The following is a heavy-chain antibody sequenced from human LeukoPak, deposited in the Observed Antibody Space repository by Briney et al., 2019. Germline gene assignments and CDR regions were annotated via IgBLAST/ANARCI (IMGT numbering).Heavy chain of an antibody. CDR3: AKTGYCGGDCYFDY. V-gene: IGHV3-23*01. D-gene: IGHD2-21*02. CDR2: ISGSGGST. J-gene: IGHJ4*02. CDR1: GFTFSSYA. Sequence: PGGSLRLSCAASGFTFSSYAMSWVRQAPGKGLEWVSAISGSGGSTYYADSVKGRFTISRDNSKNTLYLQMNRLRAEDTAVYYCAKTGYCGGDCYFDYWGQGALVTVSS.